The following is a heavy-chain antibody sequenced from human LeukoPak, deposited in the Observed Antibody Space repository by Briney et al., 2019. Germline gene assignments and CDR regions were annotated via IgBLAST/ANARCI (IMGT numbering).Heavy chain of an antibody. Sequence: GGSLRLSCAASGFTFSSYAMSWVRQAPGKGLEWVSVIYSDGRTYYADSVKGRFTISGDNSKNTLFPQMNSLRVEDTAVYYCARHGLVEMALDYWGQGTLVTVSS. D-gene: IGHD5-24*01. J-gene: IGHJ4*02. CDR2: IYSDGRT. V-gene: IGHV3-53*01. CDR1: GFTFSSYA. CDR3: ARHGLVEMALDY.